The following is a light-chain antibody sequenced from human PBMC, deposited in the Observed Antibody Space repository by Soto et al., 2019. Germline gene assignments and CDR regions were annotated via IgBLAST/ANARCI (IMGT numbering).Light chain of an antibody. V-gene: IGKV1-33*01. CDR1: QDINNC. Sequence: DIQMTQSPSSLSASVGDRVTITCQASQDINNCLNWYQQKPAKAPKLLIYDATNLETGGPSRFSGSGSGTDFTFTITSLQPEEIATYYGQHCHNLHTFGGGTKVEIK. J-gene: IGKJ4*01. CDR3: QHCHNLHT. CDR2: DAT.